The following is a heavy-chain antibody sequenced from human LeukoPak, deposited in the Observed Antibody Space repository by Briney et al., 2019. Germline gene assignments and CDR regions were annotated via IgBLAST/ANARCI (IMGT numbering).Heavy chain of an antibody. D-gene: IGHD6-13*01. CDR3: XXXXXXXAAQYYYYYMDV. CDR2: INPNSGGT. V-gene: IGHV1-2*02. CDR1: GYTFTGYY. Sequence: ASVKVSCKASGYTFTGYYMHWVRQAPGQGLEWMGWINPNSGGTNYAQKFQGRVTMTRDTSISTAYMELSRLRSDDTAVYYCXXXXXXXAAQYYYYYMDVWGKGTTVTVSS. J-gene: IGHJ6*03.